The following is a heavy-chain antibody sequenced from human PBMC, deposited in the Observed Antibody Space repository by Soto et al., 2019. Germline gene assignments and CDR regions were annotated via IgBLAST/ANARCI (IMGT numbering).Heavy chain of an antibody. Sequence: VASVKVSCKASGYTFTGYYMHWVRQAPGQGLEWMGWINPNSGGTNYAQKFQGRVTMTRDTSISTAYMELSRLRSDDTAVYYCARVRTYYDSSGYSPYWGQGTLVTVS. V-gene: IGHV1-2*02. CDR2: INPNSGGT. J-gene: IGHJ4*02. D-gene: IGHD3-22*01. CDR1: GYTFTGYY. CDR3: ARVRTYYDSSGYSPY.